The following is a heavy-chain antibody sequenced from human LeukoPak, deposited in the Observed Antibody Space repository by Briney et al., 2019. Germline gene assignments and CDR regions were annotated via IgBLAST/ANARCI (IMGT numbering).Heavy chain of an antibody. Sequence: SETLSLTCTVSGGSISRYYWSWLRQPPGKGLEWIGYIYYSGSTNYNPSLKSRVTISVDTSKNQFSLKLSSVTAADTAVYYCARDQYSSSLYYYGMDVWGQGTTVTVSS. J-gene: IGHJ6*02. CDR1: GGSISRYY. V-gene: IGHV4-59*01. CDR3: ARDQYSSSLYYYGMDV. CDR2: IYYSGST. D-gene: IGHD6-13*01.